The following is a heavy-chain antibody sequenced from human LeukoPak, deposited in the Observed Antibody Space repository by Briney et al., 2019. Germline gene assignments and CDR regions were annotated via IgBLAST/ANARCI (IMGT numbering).Heavy chain of an antibody. CDR2: MNPNSGNT. D-gene: IGHD3-10*01. Sequence: ASVKVSCKASGYTFTSYDINWVRQAPGQGLEWMGWMNPNSGNTGYAQKFQGRVTITRNTSISTAYMELSSLRSEDTAVYYCARRRITMVRGVISYYDYWGQGTLVTVSS. V-gene: IGHV1-8*01. J-gene: IGHJ4*02. CDR3: ARRRITMVRGVISYYDY. CDR1: GYTFTSYD.